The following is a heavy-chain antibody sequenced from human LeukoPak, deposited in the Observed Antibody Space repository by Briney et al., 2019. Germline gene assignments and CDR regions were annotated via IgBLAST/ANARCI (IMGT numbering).Heavy chain of an antibody. CDR1: GFTFSSYG. D-gene: IGHD2-2*01. Sequence: GRSLRLSCAASGFTFSSYGMHWVRQAPGKGLEWLAVIWSDGSNKYYADSVKGRFTISRDNSKNTLYLQMNSLRAEDTAVYYCALGEYQLLPDYWGQGTLVTVSS. J-gene: IGHJ4*02. CDR2: IWSDGSNK. CDR3: ALGEYQLLPDY. V-gene: IGHV3-33*01.